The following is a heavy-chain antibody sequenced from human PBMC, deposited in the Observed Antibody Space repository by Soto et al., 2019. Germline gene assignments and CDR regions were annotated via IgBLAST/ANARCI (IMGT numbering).Heavy chain of an antibody. D-gene: IGHD3-10*01. CDR1: GFTFSSYA. V-gene: IGHV3-23*01. Sequence: EVELLESGGGLVQPGGSLRLSCAASGFTFSSYAMSWVRQAPGKGLEWVSAISGSGGSTYYADSVKGRFTISRDNSKNTLYLQMNSLRAEDTAVYYCAKASAWFGEFDYWGQGTLVTVSS. J-gene: IGHJ4*02. CDR3: AKASAWFGEFDY. CDR2: ISGSGGST.